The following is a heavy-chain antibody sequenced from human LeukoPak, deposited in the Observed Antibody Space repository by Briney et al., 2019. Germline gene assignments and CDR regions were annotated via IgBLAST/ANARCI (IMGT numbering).Heavy chain of an antibody. D-gene: IGHD4-17*01. V-gene: IGHV4-59*01. CDR1: GGSISSYY. Sequence: SETLSLTCTVSGGSISSYYWSWIRQPPGKGLEWIGYIYYSGSTNYNPSLKSRVTISVDTSKNQFSLKLSSVTAADTAVYYCARDRADYGDYLDWFDPWGQGTLVTVPS. CDR3: ARDRADYGDYLDWFDP. J-gene: IGHJ5*02. CDR2: IYYSGST.